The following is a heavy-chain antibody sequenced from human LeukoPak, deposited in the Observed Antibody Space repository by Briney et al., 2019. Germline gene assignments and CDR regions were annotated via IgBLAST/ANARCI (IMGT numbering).Heavy chain of an antibody. CDR2: IYHSGST. CDR1: GGSISNYY. Sequence: PSETLSLTCTVSGGSISNYYWSWIRQPPGKGLEWSGYIYHSGSTYYNPSLKSRVTISVDRSKNQFSLKLSSVTAADTDVYYCARGVWGFGSTYYFDYWGQGTLVTVSS. D-gene: IGHD3-16*01. CDR3: ARGVWGFGSTYYFDY. J-gene: IGHJ4*02. V-gene: IGHV4-59*12.